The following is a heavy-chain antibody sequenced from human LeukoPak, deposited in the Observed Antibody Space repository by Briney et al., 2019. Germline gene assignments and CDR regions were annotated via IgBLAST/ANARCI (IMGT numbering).Heavy chain of an antibody. CDR2: ISSNGDAT. CDR3: VRVGNYREFDY. V-gene: IGHV3-64*01. D-gene: IGHD1-7*01. CDR1: GFTFSNYA. J-gene: IGHJ4*02. Sequence: GGSLRLSCAPSGFTFSNYALHWVRQAPGKGLEYVSAISSNGDATFYANSVKGRFTISRDNSKNTLYLQMGSLRAEDMAVYYCVRVGNYREFDYWGQGTLVTVST.